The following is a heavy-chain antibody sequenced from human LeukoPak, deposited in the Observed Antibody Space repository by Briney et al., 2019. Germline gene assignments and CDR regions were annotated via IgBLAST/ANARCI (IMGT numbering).Heavy chain of an antibody. CDR2: INGSGDKT. CDR1: GFTLSNYA. D-gene: IGHD1-14*01. Sequence: GGTLRLSCAASGFTLSNYAMNWVRQAPGKGLEWVSSINGSGDKTYYADSVKGRFTISRDNSKNTLYLQMNSLRAEDAAVYYCAKPARTDYADYWGQGTLVTVSS. V-gene: IGHV3-23*01. J-gene: IGHJ4*02. CDR3: AKPARTDYADY.